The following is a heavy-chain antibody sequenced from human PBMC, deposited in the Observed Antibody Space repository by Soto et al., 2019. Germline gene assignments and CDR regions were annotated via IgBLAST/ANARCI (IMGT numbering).Heavy chain of an antibody. D-gene: IGHD3-9*01. CDR2: TYDSRTP. Sequence: SETLSLTFTVSGASVSSAGRYWTWFRQHPGRSLEWIGDTYDSRTPYNKTSLKSRLNISSDTPKNRNSLKITPVTAADTAVYYCARILRYFDWLSEDNNWFDPWGQGTLGTVS. V-gene: IGHV4-31*03. J-gene: IGHJ5*02. CDR1: GASVSSAGRY. CDR3: ARILRYFDWLSEDNNWFDP.